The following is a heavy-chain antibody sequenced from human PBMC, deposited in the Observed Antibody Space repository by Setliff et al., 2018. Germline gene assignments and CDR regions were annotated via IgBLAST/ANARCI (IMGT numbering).Heavy chain of an antibody. CDR3: ATPGRDDLDSPFEPFDI. CDR2: INQSGNT. D-gene: IGHD3-3*01. V-gene: IGHV4-34*01. J-gene: IGHJ3*02. CDR1: GGSFSDYY. Sequence: SETLSLTCTVYGGSFSDYYWGWIRQSPGKRPEWIAEINQSGNTNYNPSLNSRVSVSVDTPTNQFSLKVFSVTAAETAVYYCATPGRDDLDSPFEPFDIWGQGTMVTV.